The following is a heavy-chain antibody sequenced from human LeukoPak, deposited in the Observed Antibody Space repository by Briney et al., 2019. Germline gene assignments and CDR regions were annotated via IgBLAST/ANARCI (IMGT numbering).Heavy chain of an antibody. Sequence: GGSLRLSCAASGITFNNFGMRWVRQAPGKGLEWVSSISSGGDHKFYADSVRGRFTISRDNSKNTLYLQMDSLRAEDTAVYYCAKVISSYSSFDSYWGQGTLVTVSS. J-gene: IGHJ4*02. CDR1: GITFNNFG. CDR2: ISSGGDHK. D-gene: IGHD5-12*01. V-gene: IGHV3-23*01. CDR3: AKVISSYSSFDSY.